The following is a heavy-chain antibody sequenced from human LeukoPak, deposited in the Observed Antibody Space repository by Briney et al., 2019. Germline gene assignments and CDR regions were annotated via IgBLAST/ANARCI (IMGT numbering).Heavy chain of an antibody. CDR2: IRYDGSNK. Sequence: GGSLRLSCAASGFSFSSYGMYWVRQAPGKGLEWVAFIRYDGSNKYYADSVKGRFTISRDNSKNTLYLQMNSLRAEDTAVYYCASSTQMISFGVVMRGPGWFDPWGQGTLVTVSS. D-gene: IGHD3-3*01. V-gene: IGHV3-30*02. CDR1: GFSFSSYG. CDR3: ASSTQMISFGVVMRGPGWFDP. J-gene: IGHJ5*02.